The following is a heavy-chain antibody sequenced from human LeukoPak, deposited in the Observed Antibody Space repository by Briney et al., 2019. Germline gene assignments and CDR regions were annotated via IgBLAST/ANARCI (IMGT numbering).Heavy chain of an antibody. Sequence: GASVKVSCKVSGYTLAELSMHWVRQAPGKGLEWMGGFDPEDGERIYAQKFQGRVTMTEDTSTDTAYMELSSLRSEDTAVYYCATGRLRLGELSNWFDPWGQGSLVTVSS. V-gene: IGHV1-24*01. J-gene: IGHJ5*02. CDR1: GYTLAELS. CDR3: ATGRLRLGELSNWFDP. D-gene: IGHD3-16*02. CDR2: FDPEDGER.